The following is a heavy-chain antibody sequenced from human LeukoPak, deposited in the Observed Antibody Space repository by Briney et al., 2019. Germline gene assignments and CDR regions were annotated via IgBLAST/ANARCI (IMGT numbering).Heavy chain of an antibody. J-gene: IGHJ4*02. CDR2: ISYDGSNK. CDR1: GFXFSSYG. CDR3: ASESGPYSSSWIDY. V-gene: IGHV3-30*03. D-gene: IGHD6-13*01. Sequence: GGSLRLSCAASGFXFSSYGINWVRQAPGKGLEWVAVISYDGSNKYYADSVKGRFTISRDNSKNTLYLQMSSLRAEDTAVYYCASESGPYSSSWIDYWRQGSLVTVSS.